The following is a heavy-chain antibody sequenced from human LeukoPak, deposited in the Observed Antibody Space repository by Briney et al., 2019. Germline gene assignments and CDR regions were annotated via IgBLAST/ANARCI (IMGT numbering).Heavy chain of an antibody. D-gene: IGHD1-1*01. J-gene: IGHJ4*02. CDR3: ARAGIIFRTGSVDY. V-gene: IGHV3-30-3*01. CDR2: ISYDGSNK. Sequence: GGSLRLSCAASGFTFSSYAMHWVRQAPGKGLEWVAVISYDGSNKYYADSVKGRFTISRDNSKNTLYLQMNSLRAEDTAVYYCARAGIIFRTGSVDYWGQGTLVTVSS. CDR1: GFTFSSYA.